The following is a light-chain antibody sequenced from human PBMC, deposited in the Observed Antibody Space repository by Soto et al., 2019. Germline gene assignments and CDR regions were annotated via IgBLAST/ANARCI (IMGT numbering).Light chain of an antibody. CDR1: RSDVGGYNY. J-gene: IGLJ1*01. CDR2: DVS. V-gene: IGLV2-14*03. Sequence: QSVLTQPASVSGVPGQWITISCTGTRSDVGGYNYVSWYQHHPGKAPKLMIFDVSNRPSGVSNRFSGSKSGNTASLTISGLQPEDEADYYCSSYTTSNTRQIVFGTGTKVTVL. CDR3: SSYTTSNTRQIV.